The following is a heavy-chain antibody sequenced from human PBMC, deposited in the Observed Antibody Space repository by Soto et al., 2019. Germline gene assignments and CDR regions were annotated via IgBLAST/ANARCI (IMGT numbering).Heavy chain of an antibody. V-gene: IGHV4-34*01. Sequence: LETLSLTCAVYGGSFSGYYWSWIRQPPGKGLEWIGEINHSGSTNYNPSLKSRVTISVDTSKNQFSLKLSSVTAADTAVYYCARDPPQGTWVTKRYFQHWGQGTLVTVSS. CDR1: GGSFSGYY. D-gene: IGHD4-17*01. CDR3: ARDPPQGTWVTKRYFQH. CDR2: INHSGST. J-gene: IGHJ1*01.